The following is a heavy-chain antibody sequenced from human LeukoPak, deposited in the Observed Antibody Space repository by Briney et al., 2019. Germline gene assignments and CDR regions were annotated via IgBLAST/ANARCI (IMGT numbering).Heavy chain of an antibody. Sequence: GGSLRLSCAASGFTFNSYGMHWVRQAPGKGLEWVAVISYDGSNKYYADSVKGRFTISRDNSKNTLYLQMNSLRAEDTAVYYCAKDMYHYDSSGYYQGYFDYWGQGTLVTVSS. CDR2: ISYDGSNK. J-gene: IGHJ4*02. V-gene: IGHV3-30*18. CDR1: GFTFNSYG. D-gene: IGHD3-22*01. CDR3: AKDMYHYDSSGYYQGYFDY.